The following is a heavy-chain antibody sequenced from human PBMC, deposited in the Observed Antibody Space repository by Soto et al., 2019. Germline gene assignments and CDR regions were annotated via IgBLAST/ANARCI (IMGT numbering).Heavy chain of an antibody. CDR1: GYTFTSYG. CDR2: ISAYNGNT. Sequence: ALVKVSCKASGYTFTSYGISWVRQAPGQGLEWMGWISAYNGNTNYAQKLQGRVTMTTDTSTSTAYMELRSLRSDDTAVYYCARDRSCSSTSCYSHYYYYYGMDVWGQGTTVTVSS. J-gene: IGHJ6*02. D-gene: IGHD2-2*02. V-gene: IGHV1-18*01. CDR3: ARDRSCSSTSCYSHYYYYYGMDV.